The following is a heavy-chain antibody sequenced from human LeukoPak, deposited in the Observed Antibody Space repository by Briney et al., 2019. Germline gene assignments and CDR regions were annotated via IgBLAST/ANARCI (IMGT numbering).Heavy chain of an antibody. Sequence: SGGSLRLSCAASGFTFSSYSMNWVRQAPGKGLEWVSYISSSSSTIYYADSVKGRFTISRDNAKNSLYLQMNSLRAEDTAVYYCAGDKGQLGYWGQGTLVTVSS. V-gene: IGHV3-48*04. D-gene: IGHD5-24*01. CDR3: AGDKGQLGY. CDR2: ISSSSSTI. J-gene: IGHJ4*02. CDR1: GFTFSSYS.